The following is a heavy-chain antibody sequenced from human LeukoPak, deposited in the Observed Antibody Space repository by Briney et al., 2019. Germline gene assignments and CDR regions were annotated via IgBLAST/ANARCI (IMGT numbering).Heavy chain of an antibody. CDR3: ATRELVQDYYYMDV. Sequence: SVKVSCKASGGTFSSYAISWVRQAPGQGLEWMGTIIPIFGTANYAQKFQGRVTITTDESTSTAYMELSSLRSEDTAVYYCATRELVQDYYYMDVWGKGTTVTVSS. J-gene: IGHJ6*03. V-gene: IGHV1-69*05. D-gene: IGHD6-13*01. CDR1: GGTFSSYA. CDR2: IIPIFGTA.